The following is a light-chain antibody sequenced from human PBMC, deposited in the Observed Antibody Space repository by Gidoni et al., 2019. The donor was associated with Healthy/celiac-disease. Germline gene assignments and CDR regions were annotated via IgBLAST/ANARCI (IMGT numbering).Light chain of an antibody. CDR1: QSVSSSY. V-gene: IGKV3D-20*01. Sequence: EIVSTPSPAPLSLSPGERATLSCGASQSVSSSYLAWYQQKPGLAPRLLIYDASSRATGIPDRFSGSGSGTDFTLTISRLEPEDFAVYYCQQYGSSRLTFGGGTKVEIK. CDR2: DAS. J-gene: IGKJ4*01. CDR3: QQYGSSRLT.